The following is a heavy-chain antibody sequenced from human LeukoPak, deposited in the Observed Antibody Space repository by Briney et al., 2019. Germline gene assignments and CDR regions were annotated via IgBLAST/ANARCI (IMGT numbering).Heavy chain of an antibody. CDR1: GFTFDDYG. V-gene: IGHV3-20*04. D-gene: IGHD2-2*01. CDR2: INWNGGST. Sequence: GGSLRLSCAASGFTFDDYGMSWVRQAPGKGLEWVSGINWNGGSTGYADSVKGRFTISRDNAKNSLYLQMNSLRAEDTALYCCARYLADIVVVPAAFDAFDIWGQGTMVTVSS. J-gene: IGHJ3*02. CDR3: ARYLADIVVVPAAFDAFDI.